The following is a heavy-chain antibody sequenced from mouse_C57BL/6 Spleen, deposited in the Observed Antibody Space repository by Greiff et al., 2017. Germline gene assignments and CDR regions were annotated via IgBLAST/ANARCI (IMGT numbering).Heavy chain of an antibody. CDR2: ISSGGSYT. J-gene: IGHJ4*01. Sequence: EVQRVESGGDLVKPGGSLKLSCAASGFTFSSYGMSWVRQTPDKRLEWVATISSGGSYTYYPDSVKGRFTISRDNAKNTLYLQMSSLKSEDTAMYYGARQGHHGNYVGAMDYWGQGTSVTVSS. CDR1: GFTFSSYG. D-gene: IGHD2-1*01. V-gene: IGHV5-6*01. CDR3: ARQGHHGNYVGAMDY.